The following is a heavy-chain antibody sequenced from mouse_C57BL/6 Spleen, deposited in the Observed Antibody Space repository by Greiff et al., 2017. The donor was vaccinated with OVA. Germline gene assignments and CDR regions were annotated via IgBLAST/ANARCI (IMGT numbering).Heavy chain of an antibody. CDR2: INPSNGGT. J-gene: IGHJ4*01. V-gene: IGHV1-53*01. D-gene: IGHD1-1*01. CDR3: ARSLITTVVATRAMDY. Sequence: QVQLKQPGTELVKPGASVKLSCKASGYTFTSYWMHWVKQRPGQGLEWIGNINPSNGGTNYNEKFKSKATLTVDKSSSTAYMQLSSLTSEDSAVYYCARSLITTVVATRAMDYWGQGTSVTVSS. CDR1: GYTFTSYW.